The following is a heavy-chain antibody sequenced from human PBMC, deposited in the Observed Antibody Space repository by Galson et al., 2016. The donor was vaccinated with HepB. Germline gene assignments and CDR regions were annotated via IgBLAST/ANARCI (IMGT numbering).Heavy chain of an antibody. J-gene: IGHJ4*02. CDR2: ICSGGVT. CDR1: GLTVSRTY. CDR3: ARRGGAMWGGYYFDY. Sequence: SLRLSCAASGLTVSRTYMTWVRQAPGKGLEWVSVICSGGVTFYADSVKGRFTISRDNSKNTLYLQMGSLRAEDTAVYYCARRGGAMWGGYYFDYWGQGTLVTVSS. D-gene: IGHD2-2*01. V-gene: IGHV3-53*01.